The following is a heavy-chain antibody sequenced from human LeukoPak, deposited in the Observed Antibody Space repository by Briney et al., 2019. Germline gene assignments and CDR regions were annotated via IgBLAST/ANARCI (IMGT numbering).Heavy chain of an antibody. Sequence: GGSLRLSCAASGFTFTTYWMHRVRQAPGKGLVWVSHINSDGSITSYADPVKGRFTISRDNAKNTLYLQMNSLRAEDTAVYYCARDAVDTANAVWGQGTTVTVSS. CDR3: ARDAVDTANAV. J-gene: IGHJ6*02. CDR1: GFTFTTYW. CDR2: INSDGSIT. D-gene: IGHD5-18*01. V-gene: IGHV3-74*01.